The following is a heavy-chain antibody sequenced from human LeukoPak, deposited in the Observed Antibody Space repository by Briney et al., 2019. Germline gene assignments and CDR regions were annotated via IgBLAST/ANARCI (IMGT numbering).Heavy chain of an antibody. D-gene: IGHD3-10*01. CDR3: ARAPGWFGELLLDY. CDR1: GGSISSYY. V-gene: IGHV4-59*01. J-gene: IGHJ4*02. CDR2: VYYSGST. Sequence: SETLSLTCTVSGGSISSYYWSWIRQPPGKGLEWIGYVYYSGSTNYNPSLKSRVTISVDTSKNQFSLKLSSVTAADTAVYYRARAPGWFGELLLDYWGQGTLVTVSS.